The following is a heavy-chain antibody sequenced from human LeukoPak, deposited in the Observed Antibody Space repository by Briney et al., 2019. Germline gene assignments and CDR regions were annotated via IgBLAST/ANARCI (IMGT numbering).Heavy chain of an antibody. D-gene: IGHD3-10*01. CDR3: AREANYYGSGSYFEGTFDY. V-gene: IGHV4-59*13. CDR1: GVSITTYY. Sequence: MPSETLSLTCTVSGVSITTYYWSWIRQPPGKGLEWIGYIYHSGSTNYNPSLKSRVTISVDTSKNEFSLKLTSVTAADTAVYYCAREANYYGSGSYFEGTFDYWGQGSLVTVSS. J-gene: IGHJ4*02. CDR2: IYHSGST.